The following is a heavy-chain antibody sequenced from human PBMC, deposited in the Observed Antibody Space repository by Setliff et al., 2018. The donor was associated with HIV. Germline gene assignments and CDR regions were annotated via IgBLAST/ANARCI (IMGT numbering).Heavy chain of an antibody. CDR2: IYTSGST. CDR3: ATERWLYQNFDS. CDR1: GGSISSYY. J-gene: IGHJ4*02. V-gene: IGHV4-4*09. Sequence: SETLSLTCTVSGGSISSYYWSWIRQPPGKGLEWIGYIYTSGSTSYNPSLRSRVTISLDTSKNRFSLKLNSVTAADTAVYYCATERWLYQNFDSWGQGTQVTVSS. D-gene: IGHD3-16*01.